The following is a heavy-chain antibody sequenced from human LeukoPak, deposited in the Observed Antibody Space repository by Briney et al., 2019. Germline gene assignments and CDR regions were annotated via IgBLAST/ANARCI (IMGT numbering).Heavy chain of an antibody. CDR3: VRSGTSASFDY. J-gene: IGHJ4*02. V-gene: IGHV3-7*01. D-gene: IGHD1-7*01. Sequence: PGGSLRLSCAASGFTLSSYCMSWVRQAPGKGLEWVANIKKDGSEKWYVDPAEGRFTISRDHAKNSLYLQMSSLRVADTAVYYCVRSGTSASFDYWGQGTLVTVSS. CDR1: GFTLSSYC. CDR2: IKKDGSEK.